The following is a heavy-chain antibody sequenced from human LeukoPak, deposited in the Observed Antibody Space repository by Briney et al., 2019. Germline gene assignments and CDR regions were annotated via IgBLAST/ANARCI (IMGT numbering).Heavy chain of an antibody. J-gene: IGHJ3*02. CDR2: IYSGGST. D-gene: IGHD3-22*01. Sequence: GGSLRLSCAASGFTVSSNYMSWVRQAPGKGLEWVSVIYSGGSTYYADSVRGRFTISRDNSKNTLYLQMNSLRAEDTAVYYCAREGRGYYDSSGYYGAFDIWGQGTMVTVSS. CDR3: AREGRGYYDSSGYYGAFDI. CDR1: GFTVSSNY. V-gene: IGHV3-53*01.